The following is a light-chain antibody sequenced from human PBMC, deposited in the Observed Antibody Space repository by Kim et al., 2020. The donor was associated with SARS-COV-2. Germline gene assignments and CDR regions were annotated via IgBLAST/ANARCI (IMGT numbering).Light chain of an antibody. CDR3: AAWDDSLSGVV. CDR1: SSNIGSNY. Sequence: ELTQPPSASGTPGQRVTISCSGSSSNIGSNYVYWYQQLPGTAPKLLIYRSNQRSSGVPDRFSGSKSGTSASLAISGLRSEDEADYYCAAWDDSLSGVVFGGGTQLTVL. J-gene: IGLJ2*01. CDR2: RSN. V-gene: IGLV1-47*01.